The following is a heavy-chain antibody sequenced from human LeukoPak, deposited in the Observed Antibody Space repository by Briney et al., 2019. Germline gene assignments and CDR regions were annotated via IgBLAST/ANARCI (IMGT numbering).Heavy chain of an antibody. Sequence: PSETLSLTCTVSGGSISSGGYYWSWIRQPPGKGLEWIGYIYHSGSTYYNPSLKSRVTISVDTSKNQFSLKLSSVTAADTAVYYCATLLTGGLTDAFDIWGQGTMVTVSS. D-gene: IGHD7-27*01. CDR1: GGSISSGGYY. CDR2: IYHSGST. V-gene: IGHV4-30-2*02. J-gene: IGHJ3*02. CDR3: ATLLTGGLTDAFDI.